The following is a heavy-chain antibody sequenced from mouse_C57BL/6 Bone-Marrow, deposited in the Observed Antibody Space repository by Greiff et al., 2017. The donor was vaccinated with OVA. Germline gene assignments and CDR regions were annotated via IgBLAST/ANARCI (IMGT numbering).Heavy chain of an antibody. CDR3: VRGGSSVQGYAMDY. Sequence: EVQGVESGGGLVQPKGSLKLSCAASGFTFNTYAMHWVRQAPGKGLEWVARIRSKSSNYATYYADSVKDRFTISRDDSQSMLYLQMNNLKTEDTAMYYCVRGGSSVQGYAMDYWGQGTSVTVSS. CDR1: GFTFNTYA. D-gene: IGHD1-1*01. V-gene: IGHV10-3*01. CDR2: IRSKSSNYAT. J-gene: IGHJ4*01.